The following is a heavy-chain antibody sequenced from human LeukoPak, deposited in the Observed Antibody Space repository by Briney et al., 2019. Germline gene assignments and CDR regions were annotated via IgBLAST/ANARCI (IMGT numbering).Heavy chain of an antibody. CDR3: ARVKYDSSGYYGILDH. Sequence: GGSLRLSCAASGFSFSTYAMSWVRQAPGKGLEWVSAISGSGSGTYYADAVKGRFTISRDNSKNTLYLQMNSLRAEDTAVYYCARVKYDSSGYYGILDHWGQGTLVTVSS. D-gene: IGHD3-22*01. J-gene: IGHJ4*02. CDR1: GFSFSTYA. CDR2: ISGSGSGT. V-gene: IGHV3-23*01.